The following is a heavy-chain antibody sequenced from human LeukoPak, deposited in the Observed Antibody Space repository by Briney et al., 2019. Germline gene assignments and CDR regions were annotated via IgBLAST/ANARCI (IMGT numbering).Heavy chain of an antibody. D-gene: IGHD1-14*01. CDR1: GGSFSGYY. CDR2: INHSGST. J-gene: IGHJ6*03. Sequence: PSETLSLTCAVYGGSFSGYYWSWIRQPPGKGLEWIGEINHSGSTNYNPSLKSRVTISVDTSKNQFSLKLSSVTAADTAVYYCARGSLYKPMDVWGKGTTVTVSS. V-gene: IGHV4-34*01. CDR3: ARGSLYKPMDV.